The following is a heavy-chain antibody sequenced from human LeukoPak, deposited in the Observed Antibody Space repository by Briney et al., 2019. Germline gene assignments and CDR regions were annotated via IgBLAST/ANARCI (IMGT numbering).Heavy chain of an antibody. CDR3: ARDGIFDY. J-gene: IGHJ4*02. V-gene: IGHV3-23*01. CDR2: VRGSGGNT. CDR1: GFXFSSYA. Sequence: GSLRLSCAASGFXFSSYAMGWVRQAPGKGLEWVSGVRGSGGNTFYADSVKGRFTISRDNSKNTLYLQMNSLRAEDTAVYYCARDGIFDYWGQGTLVTVSS.